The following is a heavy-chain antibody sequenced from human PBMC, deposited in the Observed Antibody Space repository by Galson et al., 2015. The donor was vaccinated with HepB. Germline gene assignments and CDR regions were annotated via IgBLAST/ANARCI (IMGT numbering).Heavy chain of an antibody. CDR1: GFTFSSYG. Sequence: SLRLSCAASGFTFSSYGMHWVRQAPGKGLEWVAVISYDGSNKYYADSVKGRFTISRDNSKNTLYLQMNSLRAEDTAVYYCATLWGTTVAGYFDYWGQGTLVTVSS. CDR3: ATLWGTTVAGYFDY. D-gene: IGHD4-23*01. CDR2: ISYDGSNK. V-gene: IGHV3-30*03. J-gene: IGHJ4*02.